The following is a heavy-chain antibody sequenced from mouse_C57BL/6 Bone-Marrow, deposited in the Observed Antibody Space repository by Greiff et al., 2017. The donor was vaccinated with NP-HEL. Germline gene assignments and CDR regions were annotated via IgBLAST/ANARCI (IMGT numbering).Heavy chain of an antibody. Sequence: DVMLVESGGGLVQPGGSLKLSCAASGFTFSDYGMAWVRQAPRKGPEWVAFISNLAYSIYYADTVTGRFTISSENAKNTLYLEMSRLRSEDTAMYYCARGGYYVPWFAYWGQGTLVTVSA. D-gene: IGHD2-3*01. CDR2: ISNLAYSI. J-gene: IGHJ3*01. CDR3: ARGGYYVPWFAY. V-gene: IGHV5-15*01. CDR1: GFTFSDYG.